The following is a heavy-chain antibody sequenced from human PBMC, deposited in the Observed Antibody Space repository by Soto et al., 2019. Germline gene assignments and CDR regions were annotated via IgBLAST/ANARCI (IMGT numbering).Heavy chain of an antibody. CDR1: GYTFTEFD. CDR2: MNTTTGNT. V-gene: IGHV1-8*01. CDR3: ARVVRFFGGHAGY. Sequence: QVLLVQSGADVKKPGASVKVSCKTSGYTFTEFDINWVRQAPGQGLEWMGWMNTTTGNTGYAQKFQGRVTMTRDPSTSTAYMELRRLRSEDTDVYYCARVVRFFGGHAGYWGQGTLVTVSS. J-gene: IGHJ4*02. D-gene: IGHD3-10*01.